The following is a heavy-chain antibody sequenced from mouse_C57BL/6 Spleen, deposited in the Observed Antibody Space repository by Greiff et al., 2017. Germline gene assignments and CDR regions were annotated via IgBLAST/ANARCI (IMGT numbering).Heavy chain of an antibody. Sequence: VQLQQSGAELVKPGASVKMSCKASGYTFTTYPIEWMKQNHGKSLEWIGNFHPYNDDTKYNEKFKGKATLTVEKSSSTVYLELSRLTSDDSAVYYWARGYYYGSSYGYWYFDVWGTWTTVTVSS. CDR1: GYTFTTYP. CDR2: FHPYNDDT. CDR3: ARGYYYGSSYGYWYFDV. V-gene: IGHV1-47*01. D-gene: IGHD1-1*01. J-gene: IGHJ1*03.